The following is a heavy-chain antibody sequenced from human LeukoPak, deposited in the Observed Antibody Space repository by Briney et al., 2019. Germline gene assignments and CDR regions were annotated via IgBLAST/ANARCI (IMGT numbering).Heavy chain of an antibody. V-gene: IGHV3-23*01. D-gene: IGHD3-22*01. CDR3: ARDTSYYYDSSGYYPPDY. Sequence: GGSLRLSCAASGFTLSSYAMSWVRQAPGKGLEWVSAISGSGDSTYYGDSVKGRFTISRDNSKNTLYLQMNSLRAEDTAVYYCARDTSYYYDSSGYYPPDYWGQGTLVTVSS. CDR2: ISGSGDST. CDR1: GFTLSSYA. J-gene: IGHJ4*02.